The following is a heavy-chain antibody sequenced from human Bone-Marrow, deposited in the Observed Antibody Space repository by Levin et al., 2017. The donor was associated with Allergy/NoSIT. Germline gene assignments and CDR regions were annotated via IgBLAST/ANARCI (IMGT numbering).Heavy chain of an antibody. CDR2: IEYDGRAT. J-gene: IGHJ4*02. Sequence: GESLKISCAASGFTFSSSHMNWVRQAPGKGLEWISFIEYDGRATHYADSVRGRFTISRDDAKNSLSLQMNSMRDEETAGYYCVRTAIALYTFDVWGQGALVSFSS. V-gene: IGHV3-48*02. CDR1: GFTFSSSH. CDR3: VRTAIALYTFDV. D-gene: IGHD2-8*01.